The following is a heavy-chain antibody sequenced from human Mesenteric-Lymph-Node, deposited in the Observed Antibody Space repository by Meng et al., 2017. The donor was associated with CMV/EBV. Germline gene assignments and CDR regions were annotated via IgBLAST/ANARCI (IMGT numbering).Heavy chain of an antibody. CDR1: GYSFTRYW. J-gene: IGHJ4*02. D-gene: IGHD6-13*01. V-gene: IGHV5-51*01. CDR2: IYPGDSDT. CDR3: ARGDSSSWYDY. Sequence: GESLKISCKGSGYSFTRYWIGWVRQMPGKGLEWMGIIYPGDSDTRYSPSFRGQVTISADKSISTAYLQRSSLKASDTAMYYCARGDSSSWYDYWGQGTLVTVSS.